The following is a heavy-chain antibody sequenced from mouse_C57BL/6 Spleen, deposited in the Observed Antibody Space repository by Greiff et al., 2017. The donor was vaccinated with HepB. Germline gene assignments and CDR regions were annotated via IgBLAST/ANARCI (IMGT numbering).Heavy chain of an antibody. CDR1: GFTFSDYG. CDR2: ISSGSSTI. D-gene: IGHD2-3*01. Sequence: EVQLVESGGGLVKPGGSLKLSCAASGFTFSDYGMHWVRQAPEKGLEWVAYISSGSSTIYYADTVKGRFTISRDNAKNTLFLQMTSLRSEDTAMYYCARGGYYVGNYYAMDYWGQGTSVTVSS. J-gene: IGHJ4*01. V-gene: IGHV5-17*01. CDR3: ARGGYYVGNYYAMDY.